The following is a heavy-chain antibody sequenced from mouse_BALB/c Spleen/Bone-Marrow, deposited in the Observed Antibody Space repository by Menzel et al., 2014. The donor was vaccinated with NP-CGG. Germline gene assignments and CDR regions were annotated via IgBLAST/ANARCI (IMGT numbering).Heavy chain of an antibody. CDR3: ARELSWYFDV. CDR1: GYTFTDYN. Sequence: EVQLQQSGPELVKPGASVKISCKASGYTFTDYNMHWVKQSHGKSLEWIGYIYPYNGGTGYNQKFKSKATLTVDNSSSTSYMELRSLTSEGSAVYYCARELSWYFDVWGAGTTVTVSS. J-gene: IGHJ1*01. V-gene: IGHV1S29*02. D-gene: IGHD1-1*02. CDR2: IYPYNGGT.